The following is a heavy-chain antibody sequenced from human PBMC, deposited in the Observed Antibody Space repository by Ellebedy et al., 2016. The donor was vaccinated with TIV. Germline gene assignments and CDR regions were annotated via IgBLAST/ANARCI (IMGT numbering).Heavy chain of an antibody. Sequence: SETLSLTCTVSGGSMSNNYWSWVRQAPGEGLEWIGYIHYTGTTNFDPSLKGRLTMSVDTSKNQFSLKVTSVTAADTAVYYCARLAMLARLQNYGYHSMDVWGQGTTVIVSS. CDR1: GGSMSNNY. CDR3: ARLAMLARLQNYGYHSMDV. J-gene: IGHJ6*02. CDR2: IHYTGTT. D-gene: IGHD3-10*01. V-gene: IGHV4-59*08.